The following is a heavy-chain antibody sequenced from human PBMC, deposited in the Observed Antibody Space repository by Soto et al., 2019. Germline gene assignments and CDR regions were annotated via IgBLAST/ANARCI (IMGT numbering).Heavy chain of an antibody. CDR2: IYYSGST. CDR1: GGSISSSSYY. D-gene: IGHD3-16*01. V-gene: IGHV4-39*01. CDR3: ARQGVWADYYYYGMAV. J-gene: IGHJ6*02. Sequence: SETLSLTCTVSGGSISSSSYYWGWIRQPPGKGLEWIGSIYYSGSTYYNPSLKSRVTISVDTSKNQFSLKLSSVTAADTAVYYCARQGVWADYYYYGMAVWGQGTTVTVSS.